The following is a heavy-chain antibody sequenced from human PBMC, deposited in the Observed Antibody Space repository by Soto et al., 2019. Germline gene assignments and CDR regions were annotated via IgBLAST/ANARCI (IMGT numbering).Heavy chain of an antibody. CDR3: ARDITMVRGVIGPDRIYYFDY. CDR2: INAGNGNT. CDR1: GYTFTSYA. J-gene: IGHJ4*02. V-gene: IGHV1-3*01. Sequence: GASVKVSCKASGYTFTSYAMHWVRQAPGQRLEWMGWINAGNGNTKYSQKFQGRVTITRDTSARTAYMKLSSLRSEDTAVYYCARDITMVRGVIGPDRIYYFDYWGQGTLVTVSS. D-gene: IGHD3-10*01.